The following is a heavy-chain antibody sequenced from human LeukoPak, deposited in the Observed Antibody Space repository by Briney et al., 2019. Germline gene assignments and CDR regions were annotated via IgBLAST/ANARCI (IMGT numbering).Heavy chain of an antibody. CDR2: IYYSGST. J-gene: IGHJ6*03. CDR3: ARVDSSSSLYYYYYYYMDV. Sequence: SETLSLTCTVSGGSISSYYWGWIRQPPGKGLEWIGSIYYSGSTYYNPSLKSRVTISVDTSKNQFSLKLSSVTAADTAVYYCARVDSSSSLYYYYYYYMDVWGKGTTVTVSS. D-gene: IGHD6-6*01. V-gene: IGHV4-39*07. CDR1: GGSISSYY.